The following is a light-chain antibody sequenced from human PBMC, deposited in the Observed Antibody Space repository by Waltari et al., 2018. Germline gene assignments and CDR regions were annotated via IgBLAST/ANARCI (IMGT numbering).Light chain of an antibody. CDR2: DAS. Sequence: DIQMTQFPSSLSASVGARVTITCQASQDISNYLNWYQQKPGKAPKLLIYDASNLETGVPSRFSGSRSGTDFTFTISSLQPQDIATYYCQQYDNLPYTFGQGTKLEIK. CDR1: QDISNY. J-gene: IGKJ2*01. CDR3: QQYDNLPYT. V-gene: IGKV1-33*01.